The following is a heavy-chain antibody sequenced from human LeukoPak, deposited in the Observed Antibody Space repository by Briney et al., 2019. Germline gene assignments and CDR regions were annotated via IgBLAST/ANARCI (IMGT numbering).Heavy chain of an antibody. CDR3: ARERVSVATPYNWFDP. J-gene: IGHJ5*02. V-gene: IGHV1-18*01. CDR1: GYTFTSYG. D-gene: IGHD4-23*01. CDR2: ISAYNGNT. Sequence: GASVKVSCKASGYTFTSYGISWVRQAPGQGLEWMGWISAYNGNTNYAQKLQGRVTMTTDTSTSTAYMELRSLRSDDTAVYYCARERVSVATPYNWFDPWGQGTLVTVSS.